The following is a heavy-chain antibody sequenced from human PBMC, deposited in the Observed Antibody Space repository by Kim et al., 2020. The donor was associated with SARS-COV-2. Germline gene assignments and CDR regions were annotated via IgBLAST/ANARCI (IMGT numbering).Heavy chain of an antibody. D-gene: IGHD2-15*01. CDR3: AKAIPCSGVSCYFVPYDY. Sequence: GGSLRLSCAASGFTFSTYAMSWVRQAPGKGLEWVSAISGSGGRTYYADSVKGRFTISRDNSKNTLYLQMNSLRAEDTAVYYCAKAIPCSGVSCYFVPYDYWGQGTLVTVSS. J-gene: IGHJ4*02. CDR2: ISGSGGRT. CDR1: GFTFSTYA. V-gene: IGHV3-23*01.